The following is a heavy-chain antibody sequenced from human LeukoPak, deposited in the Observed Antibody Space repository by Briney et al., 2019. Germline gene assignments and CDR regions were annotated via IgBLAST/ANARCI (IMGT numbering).Heavy chain of an antibody. CDR2: ISASGYNT. V-gene: IGHV3-23*01. CDR3: ARDEYYDSSGDDAFDI. D-gene: IGHD3-22*01. J-gene: IGHJ3*02. CDR1: GFTFSSCG. Sequence: PGGSLRLSCAASGFTFSSCGLSWVRQAPGKGLEWVSTISASGYNTYYADSVQGRFTISRDNSKNTLYLQMNSLRAEDTAVYYCARDEYYDSSGDDAFDIWGQGTMVTVSS.